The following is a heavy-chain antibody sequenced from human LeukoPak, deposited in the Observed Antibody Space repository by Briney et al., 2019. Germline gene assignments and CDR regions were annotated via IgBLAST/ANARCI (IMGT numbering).Heavy chain of an antibody. J-gene: IGHJ6*04. Sequence: GGSPRLSCAASGFTFSSYEMNWDRQAPGKGLEWVSYISSSGSTIYYADSVKGRFTISRDNAKNSLYLQMNSLRAEDTAVYYCAELGITMIGGVWGKGTTVTISS. CDR1: GFTFSSYE. CDR3: AELGITMIGGV. V-gene: IGHV3-48*03. CDR2: ISSSGSTI. D-gene: IGHD3-10*02.